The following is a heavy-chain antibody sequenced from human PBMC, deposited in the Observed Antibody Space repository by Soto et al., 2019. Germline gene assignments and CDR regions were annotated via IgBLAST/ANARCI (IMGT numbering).Heavy chain of an antibody. Sequence: PREPLSLTCTLDSSSTYSWKWIRQTPGKGLEWIGYIYYLGRTNYNRSLKSRVTISIDMSKNQFSLRLNSVTAADTAVYYCAREPVGATHFDYWGQGALVTVS. CDR3: AREPVGATHFDY. D-gene: IGHD1-26*01. CDR1: SSSTYS. J-gene: IGHJ4*02. V-gene: IGHV4-59*01. CDR2: IYYLGRT.